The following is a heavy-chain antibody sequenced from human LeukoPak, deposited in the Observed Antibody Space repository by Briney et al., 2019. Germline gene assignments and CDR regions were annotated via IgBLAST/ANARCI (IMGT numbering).Heavy chain of an antibody. CDR3: AKHCGSSWVLPCFDY. J-gene: IGHJ4*02. CDR1: GFTFDDYA. V-gene: IGHV3-9*03. D-gene: IGHD6-13*01. Sequence: GGSLRLSCAASGFTFDDYAMHCVRQAPGKGLEWVSGISWNSGSIVYADSVKGRFTISRDNAKNSLYLQLNSLTTEDMALYYCAKHCGSSWVLPCFDYWGQGTLVTVSS. CDR2: ISWNSGSI.